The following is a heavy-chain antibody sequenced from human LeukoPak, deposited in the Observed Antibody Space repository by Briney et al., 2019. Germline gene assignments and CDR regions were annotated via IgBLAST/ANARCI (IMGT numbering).Heavy chain of an antibody. D-gene: IGHD6-6*01. CDR1: GGSISSGSYY. CDR3: ARAGRRAYSSSSGLNWFDP. J-gene: IGHJ5*02. CDR2: IYTSGGT. V-gene: IGHV4-61*02. Sequence: NSSETLSLTCTVSGGSISSGSYYWSWIRQPAGKGLEGIWRIYTSGGTNYNPSLKSRVTISVDTSKNQFSLKLSSVTAADTAVYYCARAGRRAYSSSSGLNWFDPWGQGTLVTVSS.